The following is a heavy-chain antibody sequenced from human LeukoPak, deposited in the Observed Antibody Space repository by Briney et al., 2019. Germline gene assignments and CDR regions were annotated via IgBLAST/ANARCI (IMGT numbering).Heavy chain of an antibody. V-gene: IGHV4-61*02. Sequence: SETLSLTCTVSGGSISSGSYYWSWIRQPAGKGLEWIGRIYTSGSTNYNPSLKSRVTISVDTSKTQFSLKLSSVTAADTAVYYCARQGVKLGYCSSTSCYTWVFDYWGQGTLVTVSS. D-gene: IGHD2-2*02. CDR1: GGSISSGSYY. CDR2: IYTSGST. CDR3: ARQGVKLGYCSSTSCYTWVFDY. J-gene: IGHJ4*02.